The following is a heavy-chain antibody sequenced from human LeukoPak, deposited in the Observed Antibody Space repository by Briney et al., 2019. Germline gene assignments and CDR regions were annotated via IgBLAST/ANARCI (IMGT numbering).Heavy chain of an antibody. CDR1: GFTFSSYA. CDR3: AKDPNYDFWSGSCWFDP. Sequence: GGSLRLSCAASGFTFSSYAMTWVRQAPGKGLQWVSAISGSGASTYYADSVKGRFTISRDNSKNTLYLQMNSLRAEDTAAYYCAKDPNYDFWSGSCWFDPWGQGTLVTVSS. J-gene: IGHJ5*02. V-gene: IGHV3-23*01. D-gene: IGHD3-3*01. CDR2: ISGSGAST.